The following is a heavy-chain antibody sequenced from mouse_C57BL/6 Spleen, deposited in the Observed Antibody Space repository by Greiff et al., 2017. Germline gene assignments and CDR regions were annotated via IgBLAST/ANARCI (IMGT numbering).Heavy chain of an antibody. V-gene: IGHV1-50*01. J-gene: IGHJ4*01. D-gene: IGHD4-1*01. CDR2: IDPSASYT. CDR3: ARSLTGTGYAMDY. Sequence: QVQLQQPGAELVKPGASVKLSCKASGYTFTSYWMQWVKQRPGQGLEWIGEIDPSASYTNYNQKFKGKATLTVDTSSSTAYMQLSSLTSEDSAVYYCARSLTGTGYAMDYWGQGTSVTVSS. CDR1: GYTFTSYW.